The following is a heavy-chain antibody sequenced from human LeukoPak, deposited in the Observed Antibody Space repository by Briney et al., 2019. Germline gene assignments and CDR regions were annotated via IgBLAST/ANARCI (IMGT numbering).Heavy chain of an antibody. CDR3: ARERDWSCFRCGFKGGLYI. CDR2: ITSTGSTI. V-gene: IGHV3-11*04. J-gene: IGHJ3*02. CDR1: GFTFSDYY. Sequence: GGSLRLSCAASGFTFSDYYMSWIRQAPGKGLEWVSYITSTGSTIFYTDSVKGRFTVSRDNAKNSLYLQMNSLRAEDTAVYYFARERDWSCFRCGFKGGLYIWGHGTKVPVSS. D-gene: IGHD3-3*01.